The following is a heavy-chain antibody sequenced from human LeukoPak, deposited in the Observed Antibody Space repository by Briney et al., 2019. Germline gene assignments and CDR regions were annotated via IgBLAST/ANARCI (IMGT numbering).Heavy chain of an antibody. J-gene: IGHJ4*02. CDR3: AKAGWGCSGGSCYSTD. V-gene: IGHV3-9*01. Sequence: PGGSLRLSCAASGFTFDDYAMHWVWQAPGKGLEWVSGISWNSGSIGYADSVKGRFTISRDNAKNSLYLQMNSLRAEDTALYYCAKAGWGCSGGSCYSTDWGQGTLVTVSS. D-gene: IGHD2-15*01. CDR2: ISWNSGSI. CDR1: GFTFDDYA.